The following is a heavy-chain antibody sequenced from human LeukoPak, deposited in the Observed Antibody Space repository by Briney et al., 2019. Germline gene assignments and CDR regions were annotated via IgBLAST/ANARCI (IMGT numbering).Heavy chain of an antibody. CDR2: ISSSGTTI. J-gene: IGHJ4*02. D-gene: IGHD6-13*01. CDR3: ARDPLSSSSFDL. V-gene: IGHV3-23*01. CDR1: GFTFSSYG. Sequence: GGTLRLSCAASGFTFSSYGMSWVSQAPGKGLEWVSAISSSGTTIYYADSVKGRFTISRDNSKNTLYLQMNSLRAEDTAVYYCARDPLSSSSFDLWGQGTLVTVSS.